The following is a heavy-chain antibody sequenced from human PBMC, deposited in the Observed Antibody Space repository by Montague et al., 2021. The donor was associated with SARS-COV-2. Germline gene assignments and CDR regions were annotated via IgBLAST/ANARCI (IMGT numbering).Heavy chain of an antibody. CDR1: GGSISSSSYY. Sequence: SETLSLTCTVSGGSISSSSYYWGWIRQPPGEGLEWIGSIYYSGSTYYNPSLKSRVTISVDTSKNQFSLKLSSVTAADTAVYYCARQRRGGLVSTPRFFDYWGQGTLVTVSS. J-gene: IGHJ4*02. CDR2: IYYSGST. V-gene: IGHV4-39*01. D-gene: IGHD6-19*01. CDR3: ARQRRGGLVSTPRFFDY.